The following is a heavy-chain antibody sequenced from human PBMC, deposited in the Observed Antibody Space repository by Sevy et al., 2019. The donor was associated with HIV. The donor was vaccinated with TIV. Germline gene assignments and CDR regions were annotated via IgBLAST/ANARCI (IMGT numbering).Heavy chain of an antibody. Sequence: ASVKVSCKASGGTFSSYAISWVRQAPGQGLEWMGRIIPIFGTANYAQKFQGRVTITADESTSTAYMELSSLGSEDTAVYYCASGAVRDAFDIWGQGTMVTVSS. CDR3: ASGAVRDAFDI. J-gene: IGHJ3*02. D-gene: IGHD2-15*01. V-gene: IGHV1-69*13. CDR2: IIPIFGTA. CDR1: GGTFSSYA.